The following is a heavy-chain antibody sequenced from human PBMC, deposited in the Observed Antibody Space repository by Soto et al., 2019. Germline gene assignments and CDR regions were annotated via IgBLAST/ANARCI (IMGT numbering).Heavy chain of an antibody. CDR3: ASHSTRRRFGVVPYYYYYYYMDV. V-gene: IGHV4-39*01. CDR2: IYYSGST. CDR1: GGSISSSSYY. D-gene: IGHD3-3*01. Sequence: QLQLQESGPGLVKPSETLSLTCTVSGGSISSSSYYWGWIRQPPGKGLEWIGSIYYSGSTYYNPSLKSRVTISVDTSKNQFSLKLSSVTAADTAVYYCASHSTRRRFGVVPYYYYYYYMDVWGKGTTVTVSS. J-gene: IGHJ6*03.